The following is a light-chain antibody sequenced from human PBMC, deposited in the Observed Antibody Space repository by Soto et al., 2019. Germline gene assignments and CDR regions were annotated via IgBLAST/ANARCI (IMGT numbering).Light chain of an antibody. CDR1: SSDIGDYNY. CDR2: DVS. CDR3: SSYTSSSTYV. Sequence: QSVLTQPASVSGSPGQSITISCTGTSSDIGDYNYVSWYQQHPGKAPKLMIYDVSNRPSGVSNRFSGSKFGNTASLTISGLQAEDEADYYCSSYTSSSTYVFGTGTKVTVL. J-gene: IGLJ1*01. V-gene: IGLV2-14*03.